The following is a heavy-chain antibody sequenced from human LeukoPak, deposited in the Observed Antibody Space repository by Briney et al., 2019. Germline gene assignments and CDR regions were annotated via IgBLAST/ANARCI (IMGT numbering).Heavy chain of an antibody. CDR3: AKGLGGSYYYYYYMDV. D-gene: IGHD1-26*01. Sequence: GGSLRLSCAASGFTFSSCAMSWVRQAPGKGLEWVSAISGSGGSTYYADSVKGRFTISRDNSKNTLYLQMNSLRAEDTAVYYCAKGLGGSYYYYYYMDVWGKGTTVTVSS. CDR2: ISGSGGST. J-gene: IGHJ6*03. V-gene: IGHV3-23*01. CDR1: GFTFSSCA.